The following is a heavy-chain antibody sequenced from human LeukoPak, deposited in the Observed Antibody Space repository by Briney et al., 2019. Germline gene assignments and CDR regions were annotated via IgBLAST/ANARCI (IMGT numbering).Heavy chain of an antibody. J-gene: IGHJ4*02. CDR2: INPSGGTT. Sequence: ASVKVSCKASGYTFTSYYMHWVRQAPGQGLEWTGIINPSGGTTSYAQKFQGRVSMTRDTSTSTVYMELSSLRFEDTAVYYCARGLYSGSYFREIGYWGQGTLVTVSS. D-gene: IGHD1-26*01. CDR1: GYTFTSYY. CDR3: ARGLYSGSYFREIGY. V-gene: IGHV1-46*01.